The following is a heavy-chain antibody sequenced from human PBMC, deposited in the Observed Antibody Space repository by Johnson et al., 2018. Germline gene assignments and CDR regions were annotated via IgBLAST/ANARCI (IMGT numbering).Heavy chain of an antibody. CDR2: IVPSFGTP. V-gene: IGHV1-69*01. CDR3: ARRYYYDSSGYPDAFDI. J-gene: IGHJ3*02. CDR1: GGTFSDDA. D-gene: IGHD3-22*01. Sequence: VQLVESGAEVRKPGSSVRVSCKASGGTFSDDAISWVRQAPGHGLEWMGGIVPSFGTPNYAQKFQGRVTLSADESTRTAYMELSSLRSEDPAVYYCARRYYYDSSGYPDAFDIWGQGTMVTVSS.